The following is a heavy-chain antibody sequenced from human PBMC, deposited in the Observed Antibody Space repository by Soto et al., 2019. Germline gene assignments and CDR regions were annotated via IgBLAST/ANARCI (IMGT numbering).Heavy chain of an antibody. CDR1: GGSVSSTSYY. V-gene: IGHV4-39*01. J-gene: IGHJ5*02. CDR3: TRQYLGCFDP. CDR2: IYFNGNT. D-gene: IGHD2-2*01. Sequence: QVQLQESGPGLVKPSETLSLTCNVSGGSVSSTSYYWGWIRQSPGKGLEWIANIYFNGNTYYNPTMKXXVXIXXDNSKNQFSLKLTSATAAGTAVYSGTRQYLGCFDPWGQGTLVTVSS.